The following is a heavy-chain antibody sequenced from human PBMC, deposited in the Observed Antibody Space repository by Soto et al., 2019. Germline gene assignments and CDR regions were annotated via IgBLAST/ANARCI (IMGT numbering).Heavy chain of an antibody. CDR1: GDSVSSNSAA. D-gene: IGHD3-3*01. V-gene: IGHV6-1*01. CDR2: TYYRSKWYN. J-gene: IGHJ6*02. CDR3: ARGGEYYDFWSGYYGYYGMDV. Sequence: SQTLSLTCAISGDSVSSNSAAWNWIRQSPARGLEGLGRTYYRSKWYNDYAVSVKSRITINPDTSKNQFSLQLNSVTPEDTAVYYCARGGEYYDFWSGYYGYYGMDVWGQATTVTVSS.